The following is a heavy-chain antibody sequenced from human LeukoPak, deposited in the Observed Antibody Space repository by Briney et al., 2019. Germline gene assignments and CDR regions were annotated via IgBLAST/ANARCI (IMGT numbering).Heavy chain of an antibody. J-gene: IGHJ4*02. V-gene: IGHV1-2*06. D-gene: IGHD3-10*01. Sequence: GASVKVSCKASGYTFTGYYMHWVRQAPGQGLEWMGRINPNSGGTNYAQKFQGRATMPMAPPISTAYMELSRLRSDDRAVYYCARFDPSGSYYKSTNFDYWGQGTLVTVSS. CDR3: ARFDPSGSYYKSTNFDY. CDR2: INPNSGGT. CDR1: GYTFTGYY.